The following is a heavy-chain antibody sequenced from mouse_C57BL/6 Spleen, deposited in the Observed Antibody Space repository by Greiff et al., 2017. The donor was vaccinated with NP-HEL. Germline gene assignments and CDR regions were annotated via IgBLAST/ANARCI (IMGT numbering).Heavy chain of an antibody. CDR3: ARKSGAPWFAY. D-gene: IGHD3-1*01. CDR2: IDPSDSYT. Sequence: QVQLQQPGAELVKPGASVKLSCKASGYTFTSYWMQWVKQRPGQGLEWIGEIDPSDSYTNYNQKFKGKATLTVDKSSSKAYMQLSSLTSEDSAVYYCARKSGAPWFAYWGQGTLVTVSA. J-gene: IGHJ3*01. CDR1: GYTFTSYW. V-gene: IGHV1-50*01.